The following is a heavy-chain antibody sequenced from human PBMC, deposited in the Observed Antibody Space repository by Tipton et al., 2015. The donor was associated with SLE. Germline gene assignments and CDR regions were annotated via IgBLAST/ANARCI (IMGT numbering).Heavy chain of an antibody. CDR1: GGSISSYY. V-gene: IGHV4-59*01. CDR3: ARGGRDYVDYFDY. J-gene: IGHJ4*02. CDR2: IYYSGST. D-gene: IGHD1-26*01. Sequence: TLSLTCTVSGGSISSYYWSWIRQPPGKGLEWIGYIYYSGSTNYNPSLKSRVTISVDTSKNQFSLKLSSVTAADTAVYYCARGGRDYVDYFDYWGQGTLVTVSS.